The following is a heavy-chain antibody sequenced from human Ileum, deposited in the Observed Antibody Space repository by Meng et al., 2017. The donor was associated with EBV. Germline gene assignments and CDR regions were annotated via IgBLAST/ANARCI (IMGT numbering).Heavy chain of an antibody. Sequence: QRQREDSGPGRVKPSETLSLSCTVSGGSISSSSYYWGWIRQPPGKGLEWIGSMYSSGTTNYNPSLTSRVTISLDTSKNQFSLKLSSVTAADTAVYYCARGSTPAAGAYWGQGTLVTVSS. V-gene: IGHV4-39*07. D-gene: IGHD6-13*01. CDR2: MYSSGTT. CDR1: GGSISSSSYY. J-gene: IGHJ4*02. CDR3: ARGSTPAAGAY.